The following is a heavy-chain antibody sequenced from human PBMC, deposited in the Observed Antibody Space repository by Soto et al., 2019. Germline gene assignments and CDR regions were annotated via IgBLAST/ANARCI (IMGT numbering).Heavy chain of an antibody. J-gene: IGHJ4*02. D-gene: IGHD3-9*01. CDR1: GYSITSRA. CDR3: ARDLGAYCDILTGYSRASAY. Sequence: SSKASGYSITSRAISSLRQAKRQGLEWMGWISAYNGNTNYAQKLQGRVTMTTDTSTSTAYMELRSLRSDDTAVYYCARDLGAYCDILTGYSRASAYWGQGTLVTVSS. CDR2: ISAYNGNT. V-gene: IGHV1-18*01.